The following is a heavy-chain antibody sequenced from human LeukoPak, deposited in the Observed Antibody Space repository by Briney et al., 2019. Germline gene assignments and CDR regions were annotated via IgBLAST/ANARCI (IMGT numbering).Heavy chain of an antibody. CDR1: GFTFDDYG. J-gene: IGHJ3*02. CDR3: ARRALLWFGELPRAFGI. D-gene: IGHD3-10*01. Sequence: GGSLRLSCAASGFTFDDYGMSWVRQAPGKGLEWVSGINWNGGSTGYADSVKGRFTISRDNAKNSLYLQMNSLRAEDTALYYCARRALLWFGELPRAFGIWGQGTMVTVSS. V-gene: IGHV3-20*04. CDR2: INWNGGST.